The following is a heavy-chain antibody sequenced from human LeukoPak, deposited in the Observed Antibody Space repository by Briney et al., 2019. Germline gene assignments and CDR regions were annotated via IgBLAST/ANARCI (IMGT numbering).Heavy chain of an antibody. CDR1: GFTFSNYA. CDR2: IRGSGGST. J-gene: IGHJ6*02. Sequence: GGSLRLSCAASGFTFSNYAMSWVRQAPGKGLEWVSAIRGSGGSTYYADSVKGRFTISRDNSKNTLYLQMNSLRAEDTAVYYCAKWAGAWGNYYYGMDVWGQETTVTVSS. D-gene: IGHD3-16*01. V-gene: IGHV3-23*01. CDR3: AKWAGAWGNYYYGMDV.